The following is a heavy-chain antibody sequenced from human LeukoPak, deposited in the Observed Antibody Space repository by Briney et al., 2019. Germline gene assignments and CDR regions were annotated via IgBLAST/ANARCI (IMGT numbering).Heavy chain of an antibody. Sequence: GGSLRLSCAAFSSYAMSWVRQAPGKGLECVSVISGSGGSTHYADSVKGRFTISRDNSKNTLYLQMNSLRAEDTAVYYCAKGRIGAAGLFDHWGQGTLVTVSS. CDR3: AKGRIGAAGLFDH. CDR2: ISGSGGST. V-gene: IGHV3-23*01. CDR1: SSYA. J-gene: IGHJ4*02. D-gene: IGHD6-13*01.